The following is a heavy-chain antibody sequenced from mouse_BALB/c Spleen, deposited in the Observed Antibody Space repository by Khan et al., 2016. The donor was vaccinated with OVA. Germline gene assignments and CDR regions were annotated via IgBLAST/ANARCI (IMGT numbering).Heavy chain of an antibody. CDR2: ISSGGRT. V-gene: IGHV5-6-5*01. Sequence: EVELVESGGGLVKPGGSLKLSCAASGFTFSNYAMSWVRQTPEKRLEWVASISSGGRTYYPDSVKGRFTISRDNARNILYLQMSRRRSEDTAMYYCARDDWFAYWGQGTLVTVSA. J-gene: IGHJ3*01. CDR1: GFTFSNYA. CDR3: ARDDWFAY.